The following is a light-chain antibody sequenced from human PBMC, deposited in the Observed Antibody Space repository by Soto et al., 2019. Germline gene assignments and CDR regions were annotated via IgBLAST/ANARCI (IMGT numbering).Light chain of an antibody. CDR2: GIS. CDR3: QQYGDSPYT. V-gene: IGKV3-20*01. CDR1: QSVSNSF. Sequence: ESVLTQSPDTLSLSPGDRATLSCRTSQSVSNSFFAWYQQKPGQAPRLLIYGISTRATGIPDRFSGSGSGTDFTLTISRLEPEDFAVYYCQQYGDSPYTFGQGTKLQIK. J-gene: IGKJ2*01.